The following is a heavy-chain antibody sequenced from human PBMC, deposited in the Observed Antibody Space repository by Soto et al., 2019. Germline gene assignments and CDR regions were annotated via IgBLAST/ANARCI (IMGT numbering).Heavy chain of an antibody. D-gene: IGHD3-3*01. V-gene: IGHV1-18*04. Sequence: QVQLVQSGDEVKKPGASVKVSCKASGYPFTTYGITWVRQAPGQGLEWMGWISTYNGNPNYAQSLQGRVTITRETSSTTADMELRSLRSDDTAVYYCARVMTTFGVVSKGPDHWGQGTLVTVSS. CDR2: ISTYNGNP. CDR3: ARVMTTFGVVSKGPDH. J-gene: IGHJ4*02. CDR1: GYPFTTYG.